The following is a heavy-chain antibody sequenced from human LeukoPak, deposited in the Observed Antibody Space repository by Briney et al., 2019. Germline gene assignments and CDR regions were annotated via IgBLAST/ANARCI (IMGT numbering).Heavy chain of an antibody. CDR3: ARGSVVAANFDF. J-gene: IGHJ4*02. V-gene: IGHV3-11*01. CDR1: GFTLCDFY. CDR2: ITISGSST. Sequence: GGSLRLSCAVSGFTLCDFYMVCLRQAPGKGLEWVSSITISGSSTYNADSVKGRFTISRDNAKNSLYLQMNSLRAEDTAVYYCARGSVVAANFDFWGQGTLVTVSS. D-gene: IGHD2-15*01.